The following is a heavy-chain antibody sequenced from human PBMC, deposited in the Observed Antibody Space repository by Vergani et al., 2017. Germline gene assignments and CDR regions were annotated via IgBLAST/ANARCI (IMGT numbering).Heavy chain of an antibody. D-gene: IGHD5-12*01. CDR1: GYSFTSYW. J-gene: IGHJ2*01. V-gene: IGHV5-51*01. CDR3: ARLTPPTGHIVATMGYWYFDL. CDR2: IYPGDSDT. Sequence: EVQLVQSGAEVKKPGESLKISCKGSGYSFTSYWIGWVRQMPGKGLEWMGIIYPGDSDTRYSPSFQGQVTISADKSISTAYLQWSSLKASDPAMYYCARLTPPTGHIVATMGYWYFDLWGRGTLVTVSS.